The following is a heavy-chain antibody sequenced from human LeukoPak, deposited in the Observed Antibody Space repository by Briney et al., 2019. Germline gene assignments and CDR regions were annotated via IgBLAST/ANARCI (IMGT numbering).Heavy chain of an antibody. CDR1: GGSISSGGYY. D-gene: IGHD6-25*01. V-gene: IGHV4-31*03. CDR3: ARDQRRRSGNYFDY. CDR2: IYYSGST. Sequence: SETLSHTCTVSGGSISSGGYYWSWIRQHPGKGLEWIGYIYYSGSTYYNPSLKSRVTISVDTSKNQFSLKLSSVTAADTAVYYCARDQRRRSGNYFDYWGQGTLVTVSS. J-gene: IGHJ4*02.